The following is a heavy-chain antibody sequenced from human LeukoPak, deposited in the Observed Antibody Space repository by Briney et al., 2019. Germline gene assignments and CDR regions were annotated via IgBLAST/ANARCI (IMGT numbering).Heavy chain of an antibody. V-gene: IGHV1-8*01. CDR1: GYTFTSYD. Sequence: ASVKVSCKASGYTFTSYDINWVRQATGQGLEWMGWMNPNSGNTGYAQKFQGRVTMTRNTSISTAYMELSSLRSEDTAVYYCARGRHSSSWYKGYYYYMDVWGKGTTVTISS. CDR2: MNPNSGNT. J-gene: IGHJ6*03. CDR3: ARGRHSSSWYKGYYYYMDV. D-gene: IGHD6-13*01.